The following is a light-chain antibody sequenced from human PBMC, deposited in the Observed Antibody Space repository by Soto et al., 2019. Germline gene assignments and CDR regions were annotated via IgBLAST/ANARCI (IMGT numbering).Light chain of an antibody. Sequence: EIVMTQSPVTVSVSPGERATLSCRASQNISRSLAWYQQKPGQGPSLLIYGTSTRAGGVPARFSGSGTGTDFTLTISSLQPEDSAVYHCQQSSNWPSITVGKGTRVEI. J-gene: IGKJ5*01. V-gene: IGKV3-15*01. CDR2: GTS. CDR3: QQSSNWPSIT. CDR1: QNISRS.